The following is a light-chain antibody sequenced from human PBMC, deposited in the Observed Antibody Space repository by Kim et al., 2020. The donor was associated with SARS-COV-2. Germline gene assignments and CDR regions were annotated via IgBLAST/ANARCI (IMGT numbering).Light chain of an antibody. CDR1: RSNIGAGYD. J-gene: IGLJ2*01. V-gene: IGLV1-40*01. Sequence: QSVLTQPPSVSRAPGQRVTISCTGSRSNIGAGYDVHWYQQLPGRAPEVLIYTNKNRPSGVPDRFSGSKSGTSASLAITGLQAEDEADYYCQSYDSSLRVVLFGGGTKVIVL. CDR3: QSYDSSLRVVL. CDR2: TNK.